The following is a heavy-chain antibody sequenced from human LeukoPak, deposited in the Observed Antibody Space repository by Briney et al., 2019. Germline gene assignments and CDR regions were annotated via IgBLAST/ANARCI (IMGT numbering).Heavy chain of an antibody. D-gene: IGHD5-24*01. Sequence: SETLSLTCTVSGGSISSYYWSWIRQPPGKGLEWIGYIYYSGSTNYNPSLRGRVTISLDTSKNQVSLKLSSVTAADTAMYYCARKDGDGWGQGTLVTVSS. CDR1: GGSISSYY. CDR2: IYYSGST. CDR3: ARKDGDG. J-gene: IGHJ4*02. V-gene: IGHV4-59*01.